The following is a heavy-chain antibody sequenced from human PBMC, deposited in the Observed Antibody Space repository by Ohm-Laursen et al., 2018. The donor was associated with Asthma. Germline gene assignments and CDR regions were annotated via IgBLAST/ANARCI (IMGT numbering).Heavy chain of an antibody. V-gene: IGHV1-2*06. Sequence: GASVKVSCKASGYTFTDYYIHWVRQAPGQGLEWMGRIHPNNGDTTYAQNFRGRVTFTRDTSIRIAYMELTSLSSDDTAVYFCARDLGHISNWYTEYFQYWGQGTLVTVSS. CDR2: IHPNNGDT. CDR3: ARDLGHISNWYTEYFQY. J-gene: IGHJ1*01. CDR1: GYTFTDYY. D-gene: IGHD6-13*01.